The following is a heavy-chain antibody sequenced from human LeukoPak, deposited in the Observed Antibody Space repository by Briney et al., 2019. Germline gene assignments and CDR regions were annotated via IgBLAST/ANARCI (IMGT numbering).Heavy chain of an antibody. V-gene: IGHV4-34*01. CDR2: INHSGST. D-gene: IGHD3-10*01. J-gene: IGHJ4*02. CDR1: GGSFSGYY. Sequence: PSETLSLTCAVYGGSFSGYYWSWIRQRPGKGLEWIGEINHSGSTNYNPSLKGRVTISVDTSKNQFSLKLSSVTAADTAVYYCARLSGSGSYFSSVIYFDYWGQGTLVTVSS. CDR3: ARLSGSGSYFSSVIYFDY.